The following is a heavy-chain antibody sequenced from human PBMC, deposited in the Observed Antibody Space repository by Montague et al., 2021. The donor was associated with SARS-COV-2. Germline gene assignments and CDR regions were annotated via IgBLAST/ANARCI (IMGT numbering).Heavy chain of an antibody. D-gene: IGHD6-19*01. CDR1: GGSISSYY. V-gene: IGHV4-59*01. J-gene: IGHJ3*02. Sequence: SETLSLTCTVSGGSISSYYWSWIRQPPGKGLEWIGYIYYSGSTNXNPSLTSRVTISVDTSKNQFSLKLSSVTAADTAVYYCARGSGWMGNAFDIWGQGTMVTVSS. CDR2: IYYSGST. CDR3: ARGSGWMGNAFDI.